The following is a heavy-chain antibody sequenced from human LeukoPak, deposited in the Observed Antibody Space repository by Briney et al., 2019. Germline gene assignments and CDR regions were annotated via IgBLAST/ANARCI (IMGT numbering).Heavy chain of an antibody. CDR3: ARKSADSALDI. CDR1: GASISTYY. D-gene: IGHD1-26*01. CDR2: IDYSAST. J-gene: IGHJ3*02. V-gene: IGHV4-59*01. Sequence: SETLSLTCTVSGASISTYYWNWIRQPPGKGLEWIGYIDYSASTNYNPSLKSRVTISLDMSKSQFSLKLTSVTAADTAVYYCARKSADSALDIWGQGTMVTVSS.